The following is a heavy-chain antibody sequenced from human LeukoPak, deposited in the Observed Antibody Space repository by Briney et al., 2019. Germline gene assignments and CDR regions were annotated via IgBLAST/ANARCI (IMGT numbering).Heavy chain of an antibody. Sequence: PGGSLRLSCAASGFTFSSYSMNWVRQAPGKGLEWVSYISSSSSTIYYADSVKGRFTISRDNAKNSLYLQMNSLRAEDTAVYYCARTRSGIAVAGTFDYWGQGTLVTVSS. CDR2: ISSSSSTI. V-gene: IGHV3-48*04. CDR3: ARTRSGIAVAGTFDY. D-gene: IGHD6-19*01. J-gene: IGHJ4*02. CDR1: GFTFSSYS.